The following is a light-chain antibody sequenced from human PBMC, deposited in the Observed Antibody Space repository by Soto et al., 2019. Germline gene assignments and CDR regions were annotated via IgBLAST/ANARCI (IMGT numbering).Light chain of an antibody. CDR2: GAS. Sequence: EIVLTQSPGTLSLSPGDRATLSCRASQSVGRDYLAWFQHKGGQAPRLLVHGASNRATGIPDRFSGSGSGTDFTLIISRLEPEDFAVYYCHQYATDPLNFGGGTKVEI. CDR1: QSVGRDY. J-gene: IGKJ4*01. V-gene: IGKV3-20*01. CDR3: HQYATDPLN.